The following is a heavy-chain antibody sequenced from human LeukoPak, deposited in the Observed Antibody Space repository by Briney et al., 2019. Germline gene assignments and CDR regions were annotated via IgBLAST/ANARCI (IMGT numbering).Heavy chain of an antibody. J-gene: IGHJ3*02. CDR1: GFTFSSYS. D-gene: IGHD2-2*01. CDR3: ARVRDIVVVPAAIPSEAFDI. Sequence: GGSLRLSCAASGFTFSSYSMNWVRQAPGKGLEWVSSISSSSSYIYYADSVEGRFTISRDNAKNSLYLQMNSLRAEDTAVYYCARVRDIVVVPAAIPSEAFDIWGQGTMVTVSS. CDR2: ISSSSSYI. V-gene: IGHV3-21*01.